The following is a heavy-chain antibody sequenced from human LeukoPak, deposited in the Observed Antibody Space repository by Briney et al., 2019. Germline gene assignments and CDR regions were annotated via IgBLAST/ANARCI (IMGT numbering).Heavy chain of an antibody. J-gene: IGHJ4*02. V-gene: IGHV3-48*01. D-gene: IGHD3-3*01. CDR3: ARDSPRRSRFLEPFDY. Sequence: GGSLRLSCAASGFTFSSYEMNWVRQAPGKGLEWVSYISSSSSTIYYADSVKGRFTISRDNAKNSLYLQMNSLRAEDTAVYYCARDSPRRSRFLEPFDYWGQGTLVTVSS. CDR1: GFTFSSYE. CDR2: ISSSSSTI.